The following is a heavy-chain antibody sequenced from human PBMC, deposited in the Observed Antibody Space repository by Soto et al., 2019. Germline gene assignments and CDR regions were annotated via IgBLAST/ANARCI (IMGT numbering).Heavy chain of an antibody. CDR1: GGSISSYY. D-gene: IGHD1-1*01. CDR2: IYYSGST. CDR3: ARGRYRFDY. J-gene: IGHJ4*02. Sequence: QVQLQESGPGLVKPSETLSLTCTVSGGSISSYYWSWIRQPPGKGLEWIGYIYYSGSTNYNPSLEGRGAVAVDRAKNECARKRSSVTAADTAVYYCARGRYRFDYWGQGTLVTVSS. V-gene: IGHV4-59*01.